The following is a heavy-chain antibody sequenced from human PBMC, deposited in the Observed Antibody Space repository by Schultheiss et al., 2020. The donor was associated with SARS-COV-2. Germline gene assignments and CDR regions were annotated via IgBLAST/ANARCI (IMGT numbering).Heavy chain of an antibody. CDR2: IYYSGST. Sequence: GSLRLSCTVSGGSISSSSYYWGWIRQPPGKGLEWIGSIYYSGSTYYNPSLKSRVTISVDTSKNQFSLKLSSVTAADTAVYYCARHPYQQLAFDYWGQGTLVTVSS. V-gene: IGHV4-39*01. CDR3: ARHPYQQLAFDY. CDR1: GGSISSSSYY. J-gene: IGHJ4*02. D-gene: IGHD6-13*01.